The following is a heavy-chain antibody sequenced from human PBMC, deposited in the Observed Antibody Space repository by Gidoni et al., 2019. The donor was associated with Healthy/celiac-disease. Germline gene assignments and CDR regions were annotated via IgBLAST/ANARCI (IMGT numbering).Heavy chain of an antibody. CDR2: IYHSGRT. Sequence: QVQLQESGPGLVKPSGTLSLTCAVSGGSISSSNWWSWVRQPPGKGMEWIGEIYHSGRTNDNPSLKSRVTISVDKSKNQFSLKLSSVTAADTAVYYCARDKVERRSRYYYGMDVWGQGTTVTVSS. CDR1: GGSISSSNW. CDR3: ARDKVERRSRYYYGMDV. J-gene: IGHJ6*02. V-gene: IGHV4-4*02. D-gene: IGHD1-1*01.